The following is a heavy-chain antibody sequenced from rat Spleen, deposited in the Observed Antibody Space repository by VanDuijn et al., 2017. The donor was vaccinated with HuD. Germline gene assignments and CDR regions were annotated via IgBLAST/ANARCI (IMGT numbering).Heavy chain of an antibody. V-gene: IGHV5-17*01. Sequence: EVQLVESGGGLEQPGRSLTLSCAASGFNFSDNAMSWVRQAPKKGLEWVATISTSGSRTYYPDSVKGRFTISRDNAKSSLYLQMNSLRSEDTATYYCARLEGGFMDAWGQGASVTVSS. CDR2: ISTSGSRT. D-gene: IGHD1-11*01. CDR3: ARLEGGFMDA. CDR1: GFNFSDNA. J-gene: IGHJ4*01.